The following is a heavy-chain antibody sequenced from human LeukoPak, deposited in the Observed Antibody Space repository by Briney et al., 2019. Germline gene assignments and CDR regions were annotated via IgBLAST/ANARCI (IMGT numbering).Heavy chain of an antibody. CDR2: TYYRSKWYN. V-gene: IGHV6-1*01. Sequence: SQTLSLTCAISGDSVSSNSAAWNWIRQSPSRGLEWLGRTYYRSKWYNDYAVSVKSRITINPDTSKNQFSLQLNSVTPEDAAVYYCARDRPDGGTLVSYYYYGMDVWGQGTTVTVSS. CDR1: GDSVSSNSAA. D-gene: IGHD2-8*01. J-gene: IGHJ6*02. CDR3: ARDRPDGGTLVSYYYYGMDV.